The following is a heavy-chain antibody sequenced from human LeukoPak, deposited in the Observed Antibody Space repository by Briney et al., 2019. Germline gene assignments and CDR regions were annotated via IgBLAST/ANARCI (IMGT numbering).Heavy chain of an antibody. CDR2: ISYDGSNK. V-gene: IGHV3-30*18. D-gene: IGHD6-19*01. CDR1: GFTFSSYC. J-gene: IGHJ4*02. CDR3: AKEGQWLKEYYFDY. Sequence: GRSLRLSCAASGFTFSSYCMHWVRQAPGKGLEWVAVISYDGSNKYYADSVKGRFTISRDNSKNTLYLQMNSLRAEDTAVYYCAKEGQWLKEYYFDYWGQGTLVTVSS.